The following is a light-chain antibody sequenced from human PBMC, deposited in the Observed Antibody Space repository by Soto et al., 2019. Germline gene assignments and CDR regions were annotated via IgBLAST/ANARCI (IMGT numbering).Light chain of an antibody. CDR2: DTS. CDR1: QSISSY. J-gene: IGKJ1*01. V-gene: IGKV3-11*01. CDR3: QQRGNWPPT. Sequence: EIVLTQSPATLSLSPGEGATLSCRASQSISSYLAWYQQKPGQAPRLLIYDTSNRATGIPARFSGSGSGTDFTLAISLLEPEDFAVYYCQQRGNWPPTFGQGTKVEIK.